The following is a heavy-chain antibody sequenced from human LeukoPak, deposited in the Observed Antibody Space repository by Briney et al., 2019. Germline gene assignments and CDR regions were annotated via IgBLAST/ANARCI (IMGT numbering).Heavy chain of an antibody. CDR1: GGSISSGDFY. D-gene: IGHD4-11*01. CDR2: IYHSGIT. Sequence: PSETLSLTCTVSGGSISSGDFYWSWIRQPPEKGLEYIGYIYHSGITFYNPSLRSRVTVSIDTSKNQFSLKLSSVTAADTAMYYCARDRSTVDYYGLDVWGQGTTVIVSS. CDR3: ARDRSTVDYYGLDV. J-gene: IGHJ6*02. V-gene: IGHV4-30-4*01.